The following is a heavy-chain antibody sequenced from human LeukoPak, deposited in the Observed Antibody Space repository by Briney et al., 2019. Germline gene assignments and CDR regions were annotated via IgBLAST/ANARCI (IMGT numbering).Heavy chain of an antibody. V-gene: IGHV4-4*07. CDR3: ARDSGYCSGGSCYSGEEYYYYMDV. CDR1: GGSISSYY. CDR2: IYTSGST. D-gene: IGHD2-15*01. J-gene: IGHJ6*03. Sequence: SETLSLTCAVSGGSISSYYWSWIRQPAGKGLEWIGRIYTSGSTNYNPSLKSRVTMSVDTSKNQFSLKLSSVTAADTAVYYCARDSGYCSGGSCYSGEEYYYYMDVWGKGTTVTISS.